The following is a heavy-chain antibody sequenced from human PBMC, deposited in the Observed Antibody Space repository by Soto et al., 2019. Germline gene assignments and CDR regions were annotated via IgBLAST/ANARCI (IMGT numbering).Heavy chain of an antibody. CDR1: GGSVSSGSYY. CDR2: IYYSGST. CDR3: ARGGIAAAGETDYYYYYGMDV. V-gene: IGHV4-61*01. J-gene: IGHJ6*02. D-gene: IGHD6-13*01. Sequence: SETLSLTCTVSGGSVSSGSYYWSWIRQPPGKGLEWIGYIYYSGSTNYNPSLKSRVTISVDTSKNQFSLKLSSVTAADTAVYYCARGGIAAAGETDYYYYYGMDVWGQGTTVTVSS.